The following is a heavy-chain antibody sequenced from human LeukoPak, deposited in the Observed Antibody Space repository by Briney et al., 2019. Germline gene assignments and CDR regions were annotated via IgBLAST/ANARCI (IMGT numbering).Heavy chain of an antibody. CDR2: IIPIFGTA. CDR3: ARGFYYYYYMDV. J-gene: IGHJ6*03. V-gene: IGHV1-69*05. CDR1: GGTFSSYA. Sequence: SVKVSCKASGGTFSSYAISWVRQAPGQGLEWMGRIIPIFGTANYAQKFQGRVTITTDESTSTAYMELSSLRSEDTAVYYYARGFYYYYYMDVWGKGTTVTVSS.